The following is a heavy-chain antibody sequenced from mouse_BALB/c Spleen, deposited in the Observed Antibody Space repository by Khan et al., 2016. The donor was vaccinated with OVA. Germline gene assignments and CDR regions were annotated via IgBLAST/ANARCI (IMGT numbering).Heavy chain of an antibody. CDR3: ARTARINY. Sequence: VQLKESGPGLVKPSQSLSLTCTVTGYSITSGYGWNWIRQFPGNKLEWMGYISYSGSTTYNPSLKSRIPIPRATSKNQFFLQLNSVTTEDTATYYCARTARINYWGQGTTLTVSS. J-gene: IGHJ2*01. D-gene: IGHD1-2*01. V-gene: IGHV3-2*02. CDR1: GYSITSGYG. CDR2: ISYSGST.